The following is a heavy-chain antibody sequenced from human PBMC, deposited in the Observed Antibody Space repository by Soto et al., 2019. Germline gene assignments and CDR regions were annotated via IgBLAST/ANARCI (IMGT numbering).Heavy chain of an antibody. D-gene: IGHD6-19*01. CDR1: GGSISSYY. CDR2: IYYSGST. CDR3: ARVAGYSSGWYYFDY. Sequence: SETLSLTCTVSGGSISSYYWGWIRQPPGKGLEWIAYIYYSGSTNQNPSLKSRVTISVETSKNQISLKLSSVTAADTAVYYCARVAGYSSGWYYFDYWGQGTLVTSPQ. V-gene: IGHV4-59*01. J-gene: IGHJ4*02.